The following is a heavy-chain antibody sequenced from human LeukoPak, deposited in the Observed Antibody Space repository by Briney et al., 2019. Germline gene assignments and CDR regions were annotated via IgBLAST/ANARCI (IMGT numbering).Heavy chain of an antibody. CDR3: ARLPLTGYYAFDI. D-gene: IGHD3-9*01. CDR1: GGSFSGYY. CDR2: INHSGST. V-gene: IGHV4-34*01. J-gene: IGHJ3*02. Sequence: PSETLSLTCAVYGGSFSGYYWSWLRQPPGKGLEWIGEINHSGSTNYNPSLKSRVTISVDTSKNQFSLKLSSLTAADTAVYYCARLPLTGYYAFDIWGQGTMVTVSS.